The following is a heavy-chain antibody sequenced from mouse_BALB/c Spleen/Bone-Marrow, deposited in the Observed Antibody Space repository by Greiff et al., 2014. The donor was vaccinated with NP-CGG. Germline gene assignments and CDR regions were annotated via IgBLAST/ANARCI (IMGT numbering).Heavy chain of an antibody. CDR3: ARGAAYGYYLGLAY. D-gene: IGHD2-3*01. CDR1: GYTFTDYN. CDR2: IYPYNGGT. J-gene: IGHJ3*01. V-gene: IGHV1S29*02. Sequence: GQLKQSGPELVKPGASVKISCKASGYTFTDYNMHWGKQSHGKSLEWIGYIYPYNGGTVYKQKFKSKATLTVDNSSSTANMELRSLTSEDSAVYYCARGAAYGYYLGLAYWGQGTLVTVSA.